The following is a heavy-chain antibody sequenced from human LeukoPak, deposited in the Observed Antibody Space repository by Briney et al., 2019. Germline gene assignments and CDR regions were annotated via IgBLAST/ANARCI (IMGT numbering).Heavy chain of an antibody. CDR1: GGSISNSDYY. CDR3: ARGVRYYGSGSYYPYYYYYGMDV. D-gene: IGHD3-10*01. CDR2: INYRGST. J-gene: IGHJ6*02. V-gene: IGHV4-39*01. Sequence: PSETLSLTCTVSGGSISNSDYYWDWIRQPPGKGLEWIGSINYRGSTYYNPSLESRVTISVDTSKNQFSLRMSSVTAADTAVYYCARGVRYYGSGSYYPYYYYYGMDVWGQGTTVTVSS.